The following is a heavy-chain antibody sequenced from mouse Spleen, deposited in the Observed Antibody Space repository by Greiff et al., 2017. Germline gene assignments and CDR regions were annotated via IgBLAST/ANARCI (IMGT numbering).Heavy chain of an antibody. J-gene: IGHJ2*01. CDR1: GYTFTSYW. Sequence: QVQLQQPGAELVKPGASVKLSCKASGYTFTSYWMQWVRQRPGQGLEWIGEIDPSDSYTNYNQKFKGKATLTVDTSSSTAYMQLSSLTSEDSAVYYCARSRVGQYFDYWGQGTTLTVSS. V-gene: IGHV1-50*01. D-gene: IGHD3-3*01. CDR3: ARSRVGQYFDY. CDR2: IDPSDSYT.